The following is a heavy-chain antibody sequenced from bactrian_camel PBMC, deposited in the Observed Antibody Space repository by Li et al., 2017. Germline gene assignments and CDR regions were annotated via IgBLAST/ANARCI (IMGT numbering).Heavy chain of an antibody. J-gene: IGHJ4*01. V-gene: IGHV3S54*01. D-gene: IGHD3*01. CDR3: AADSSPFAYACYSFGAKVGFPY. Sequence: HVQLVESGGNSVQAGWSLRLSCTASGHTANTRCWGWFRQTPGQEREGVAAIFSGGPYTYYADWVKGRFTMSQDADKNTLYLQMNNLKPEDTAMYYCAADSSPFAYACYSFGAKVGFPYWGQGTQVTVS. CDR1: GHTANTRC. CDR2: IFSGGPYT.